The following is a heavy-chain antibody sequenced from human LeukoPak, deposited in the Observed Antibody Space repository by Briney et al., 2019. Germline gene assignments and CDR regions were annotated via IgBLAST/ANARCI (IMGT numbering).Heavy chain of an antibody. Sequence: GGSLRLSCAASGFIFSNAWMSWVRQAPGKGLEWVGRIKSKTDGGTTDYAAPVKGRFTISRDDSKNTLYLQMNSLKTEDTAVYYCTPRLDGGYSYGPAAWGQGTLVTVSS. J-gene: IGHJ5*02. CDR3: TPRLDGGYSYGPAA. V-gene: IGHV3-15*01. CDR1: GFIFSNAW. D-gene: IGHD5-18*01. CDR2: IKSKTDGGTT.